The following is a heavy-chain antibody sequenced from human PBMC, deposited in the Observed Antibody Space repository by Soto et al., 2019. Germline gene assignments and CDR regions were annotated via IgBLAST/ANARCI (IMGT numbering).Heavy chain of an antibody. CDR2: IVPIYRTA. CDR3: VRDSGAKLSSS. D-gene: IGHD6-13*01. CDR1: GGTFSSYR. V-gene: IGHV1-69*01. Sequence: QGQLVQSGAEVKKPGSSVKVSCKASGGTFSSYRINWVRQAPGQGFEWVGGIVPIYRTADYAQKFQGRVTITADESARTSYMELRSLKSQYTAVYYCVRDSGAKLSSSWGKGTLVTVSS. J-gene: IGHJ4*02.